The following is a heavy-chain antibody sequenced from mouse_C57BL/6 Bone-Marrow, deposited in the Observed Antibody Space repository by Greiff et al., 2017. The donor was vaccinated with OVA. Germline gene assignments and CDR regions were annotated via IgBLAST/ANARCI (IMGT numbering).Heavy chain of an antibody. J-gene: IGHJ3*01. Sequence: VQLQQPGAELVRPGSSVKLSCKASGYTFTSYWMDWVKQRPGQGLEWIGNIYPSDSETHYNQKFKDKATLTVDKSSSTAYMQLSSLTSEDSAVYYCAREGALYYGSSYFAYWGQGTLVTVSA. D-gene: IGHD1-1*01. CDR1: GYTFTSYW. CDR2: IYPSDSET. V-gene: IGHV1-61*01. CDR3: AREGALYYGSSYFAY.